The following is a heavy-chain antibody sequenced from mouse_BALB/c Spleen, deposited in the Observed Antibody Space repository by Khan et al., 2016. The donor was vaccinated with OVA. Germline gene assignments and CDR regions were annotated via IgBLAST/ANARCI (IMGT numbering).Heavy chain of an antibody. CDR2: ISYSGNT. Sequence: EVQLVESGPGLVKPSQSLSLTCTVTGYSITSDYAWNWIRQFPGNKLEWMGFISYSGNTKYNPSLKSRISMTRDTSKNQFFLQLNSVTPEETATYDCARVYGGDFDYWGQGTTLIVSS. J-gene: IGHJ2*01. CDR3: ARVYGGDFDY. V-gene: IGHV3-2*02. CDR1: GYSITSDYA. D-gene: IGHD1-1*02.